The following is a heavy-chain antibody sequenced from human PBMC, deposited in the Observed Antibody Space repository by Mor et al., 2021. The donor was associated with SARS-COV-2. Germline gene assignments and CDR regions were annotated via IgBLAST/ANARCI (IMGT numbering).Heavy chain of an antibody. Sequence: VSSISSSSSYIYYADSVKGRFTISRDNAKNSLYLQMNSLRAEDTAVYYCATVRPDYYDSSGSDYWG. CDR2: ISSSSSYI. V-gene: IGHV3-21*01. CDR3: ATVRPDYYDSSGSDY. D-gene: IGHD3-22*01. J-gene: IGHJ4*01.